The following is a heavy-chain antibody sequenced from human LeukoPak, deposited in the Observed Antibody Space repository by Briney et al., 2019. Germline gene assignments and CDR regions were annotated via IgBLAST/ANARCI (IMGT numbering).Heavy chain of an antibody. CDR3: ARDGYSSSWLEYFQH. V-gene: IGHV1-18*01. CDR2: ISAYNGNT. Sequence: GASVKVSCKASGYTFTSYGISWVRQAPGQGLEWMGWISAYNGNTNYAQKLQGRVTMTTDTSTSTAYMELRSLRSDDTAVYYCARDGYSSSWLEYFQHWGQGTLVTVSS. D-gene: IGHD6-13*01. J-gene: IGHJ1*01. CDR1: GYTFTSYG.